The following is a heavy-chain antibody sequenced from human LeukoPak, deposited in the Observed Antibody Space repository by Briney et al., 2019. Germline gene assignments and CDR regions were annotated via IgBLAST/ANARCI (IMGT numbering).Heavy chain of an antibody. Sequence: GGSLRLSCAASGFTVSSNYMSWVRQAPGKGLEWVSVIYSGGSTYYADSVKGRFTISRDNSQNTLYLQMNSLRAEDTAVYYCARGHDILTGYGDYWGQGTLVTDSS. J-gene: IGHJ4*02. CDR3: ARGHDILTGYGDY. CDR1: GFTVSSNY. V-gene: IGHV3-53*01. CDR2: IYSGGST. D-gene: IGHD3-9*01.